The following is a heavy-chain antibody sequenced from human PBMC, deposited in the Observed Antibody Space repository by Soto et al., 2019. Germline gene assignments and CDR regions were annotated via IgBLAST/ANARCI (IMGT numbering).Heavy chain of an antibody. D-gene: IGHD5-12*01. CDR3: AKDPGDGYNFVLGYGMDV. CDR1: GFTFSSYA. V-gene: IGHV3-23*01. J-gene: IGHJ6*02. CDR2: ISGSGGST. Sequence: PGGSLRLSCAASGFTFSSYAMSWVRQAPGKGLEWVSAISGSGGSTYYADSVKGRFTISRDNSKNTLYLQMNSLRAEDTAVYYCAKDPGDGYNFVLGYGMDVWGQGTTVTVSS.